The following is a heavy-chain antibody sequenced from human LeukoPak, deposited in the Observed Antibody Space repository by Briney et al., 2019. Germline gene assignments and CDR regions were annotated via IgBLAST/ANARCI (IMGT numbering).Heavy chain of an antibody. D-gene: IGHD6-6*01. CDR2: ISYDGSNK. J-gene: IGHJ4*02. V-gene: IGHV3-30*03. CDR1: GFTFDDYG. CDR3: ARDPEYSSSARYFDY. Sequence: GGSLRLSCAASGFTFDDYGMSWVRQAPGKGLEGVAVISYDGSNKYYADSVKGRFTISRDNSKNTLYLQMNSLRAEDTAVYYCARDPEYSSSARYFDYWGQGTLVTVSS.